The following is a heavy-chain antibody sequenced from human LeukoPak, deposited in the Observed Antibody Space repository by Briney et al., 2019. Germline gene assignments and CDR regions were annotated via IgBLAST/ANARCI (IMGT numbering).Heavy chain of an antibody. V-gene: IGHV4-34*01. CDR2: INHSGST. J-gene: IGHJ6*03. D-gene: IGHD1-26*01. Sequence: SETLSLTCAVYGGSFSGYYWSWIRQPPGKGLEWIGEINHSGSTNYNPSLKSRVTISVDTSKNQFSLKLSSVTAADTAVYYCARGRVGANRYYYYYYMDVWGKGTTVTISS. CDR3: ARGRVGANRYYYYYYMDV. CDR1: GGSFSGYY.